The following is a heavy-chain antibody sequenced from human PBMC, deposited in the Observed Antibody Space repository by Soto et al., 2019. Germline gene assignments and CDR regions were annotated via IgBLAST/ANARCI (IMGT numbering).Heavy chain of an antibody. CDR1: EFTFSSYS. CDR3: ARDKEVSGWYFGFDF. J-gene: IGHJ4*02. D-gene: IGHD6-19*01. CDR2: ISSSSSYI. Sequence: GRLLRLSYAASEFTFSSYSMNWVRQAPGKGLEWVSSISSSSSYIYYADSVKGRFTISRDNAKNSLYLQMNSLRAEDTAVYYCARDKEVSGWYFGFDFWGQGTLVTVSS. V-gene: IGHV3-21*01.